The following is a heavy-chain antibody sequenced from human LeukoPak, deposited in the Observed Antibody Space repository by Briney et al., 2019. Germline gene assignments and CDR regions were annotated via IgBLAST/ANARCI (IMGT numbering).Heavy chain of an antibody. CDR3: ARESLTWLQSRTSWFDP. CDR2: INHSGST. D-gene: IGHD5-24*01. Sequence: MASETLSLTCAVYGGSFSGYYWSWIRQPPGKGLEWIGEINHSGSTNYNPSLKSRVTISVDTSKNQFSLRLSSVTAADTAVYYCARESLTWLQSRTSWFDPWGQGTLVTVSS. J-gene: IGHJ5*02. V-gene: IGHV4-34*01. CDR1: GGSFSGYY.